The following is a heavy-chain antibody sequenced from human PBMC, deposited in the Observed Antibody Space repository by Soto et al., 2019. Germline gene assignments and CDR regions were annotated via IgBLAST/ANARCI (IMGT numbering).Heavy chain of an antibody. CDR3: AKSLSYYFDS. CDR2: VTGDGVTT. CDR1: GLTFSNYA. Sequence: GGSLRLSCAASGLTFSNYAMSWVRQAPGKGLEWVSTVTGDGVTTSYADSVKGRFTISRDNSKNTLYLQMSGLRADDTAVYYCAKSLSYYFDSWGHGTLVTVSS. V-gene: IGHV3-23*01. J-gene: IGHJ4*01. D-gene: IGHD3-16*02.